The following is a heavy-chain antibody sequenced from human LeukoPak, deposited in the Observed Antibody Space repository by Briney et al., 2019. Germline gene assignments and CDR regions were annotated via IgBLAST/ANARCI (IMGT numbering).Heavy chain of an antibody. CDR3: ARAERYSGSYYFYY. V-gene: IGHV4-34*01. D-gene: IGHD1-26*01. CDR2: INHSGST. J-gene: IGHJ4*02. Sequence: SETLSLTCAVYGGSFSGYYWSWIRQPPGKGLEWIGEINHSGSTNYNPSLKSRVTISVDTSKNQFSLKLSSVTAADTAVYYCARAERYSGSYYFYYWGQGTLVTVSS. CDR1: GGSFSGYY.